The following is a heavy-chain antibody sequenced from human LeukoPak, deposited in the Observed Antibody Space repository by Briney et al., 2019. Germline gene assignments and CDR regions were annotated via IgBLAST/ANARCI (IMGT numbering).Heavy chain of an antibody. V-gene: IGHV4-39*07. CDR3: ATTLMSDPRWFDP. J-gene: IGHJ5*02. Sequence: PSETLSLTCTVSGGSISNTSYHWGWIRQPPGKGLEWIGNIYNSVNTYYNPSLKSRVSISVDTSNNQFFLILSSVTAADTAFYYCATTLMSDPRWFDPWGQGTLVTVSS. D-gene: IGHD2/OR15-2a*01. CDR2: IYNSVNT. CDR1: GGSISNTSYH.